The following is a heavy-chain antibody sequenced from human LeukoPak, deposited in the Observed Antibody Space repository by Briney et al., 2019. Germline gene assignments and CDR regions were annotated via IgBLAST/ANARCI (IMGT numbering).Heavy chain of an antibody. CDR3: ARDRNGLYDAFDI. Sequence: SETLSLTCTVSGGSIGTYYWSWIWQPPGKGLEWIGYIYYSGSANYNPSLKSRVTISVDTSKNQLSLKLSSVTAADTAVYYCARDRNGLYDAFDIWGQGTMVTVSS. J-gene: IGHJ3*02. D-gene: IGHD2-2*02. CDR1: GGSIGTYY. V-gene: IGHV4-59*01. CDR2: IYYSGSA.